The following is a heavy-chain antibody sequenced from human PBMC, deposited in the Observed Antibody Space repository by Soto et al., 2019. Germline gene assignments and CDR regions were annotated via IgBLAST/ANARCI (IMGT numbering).Heavy chain of an antibody. V-gene: IGHV4-34*01. D-gene: IGHD2-2*01. CDR2: INHSGST. J-gene: IGHJ4*02. CDR1: GGSFSGYY. Sequence: QVQLQQWGAGLLKPSETLSLTCAVYGGSFSGYYWSWIRQPPGKGLEWMGGINHSGSTNYNPDLPSLVTISVDTSTNQFSLKLSSVTAADTAVYYCARGPTNDIVVVPAANFDYWGQGTLVTVSS. CDR3: ARGPTNDIVVVPAANFDY.